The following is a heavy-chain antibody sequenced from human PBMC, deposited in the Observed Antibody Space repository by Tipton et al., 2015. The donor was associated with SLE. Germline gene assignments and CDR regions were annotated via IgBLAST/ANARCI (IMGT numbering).Heavy chain of an antibody. D-gene: IGHD1-20*01. J-gene: IGHJ1*01. V-gene: IGHV4-61*01. CDR2: IKHGGIT. CDR3: ARGVTGIVGEH. Sequence: TLSLTCTVSGGSLSSGSYYWTWIRQPPGEGLEWIGEIKHGGITNYNPSLKSRVTISGDTSKNQFSLKLSSVTAADTAVYYCARGVTGIVGEHWGQGTLVTVSS. CDR1: GGSLSSGSYY.